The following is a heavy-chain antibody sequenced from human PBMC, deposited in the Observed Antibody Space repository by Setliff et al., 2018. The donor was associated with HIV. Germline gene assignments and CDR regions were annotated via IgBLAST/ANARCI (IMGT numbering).Heavy chain of an antibody. Sequence: GGSLRLSCTASGFTFGDYVVSWTRQAPGKGLEWVGFVRSKAYGGTAEYAASVKGRFTVSRDDSKNIAYLQLNSLSAEDTAIYYCAKRLAGSNTWYHFDTWGQGTLVTVSS. J-gene: IGHJ4*02. CDR3: AKRLAGSNTWYHFDT. D-gene: IGHD6-13*01. V-gene: IGHV3-49*03. CDR1: GFTFGDYV. CDR2: VRSKAYGGTA.